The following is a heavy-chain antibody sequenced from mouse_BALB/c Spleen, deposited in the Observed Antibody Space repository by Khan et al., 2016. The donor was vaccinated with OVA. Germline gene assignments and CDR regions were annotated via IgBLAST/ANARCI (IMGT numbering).Heavy chain of an antibody. J-gene: IGHJ2*01. Sequence: QVQLKQSGAELVRPAPSVNLSCKTSGYIFTSYWIHWVKQRFGQGLVWIARLYPGTDNTYYNKTIKDKATLTADKSSSTVYMQLSSLTSEDSAVYFCAREEDLYYFDYWGQGTTLTVSS. CDR3: AREEDLYYFDY. CDR1: GYIFTSYW. CDR2: LYPGTDNT. V-gene: IGHV1-76*01.